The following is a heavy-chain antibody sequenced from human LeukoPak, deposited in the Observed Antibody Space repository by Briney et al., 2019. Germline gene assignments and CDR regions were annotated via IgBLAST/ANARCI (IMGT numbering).Heavy chain of an antibody. J-gene: IGHJ6*04. CDR2: IKSKTDGGTT. CDR3: AELGITMIGGV. D-gene: IGHD3-10*02. CDR1: GFTFSNAW. Sequence: GGSLRLSCAASGFTFSNAWMSWVRQAPGKGLEWVGRIKSKTDGGTTNYAAPVKGRFTISRDDSKNTLYLQMNSLRAEDTAVYYCAELGITMIGGVWGKGTTATISS. V-gene: IGHV3-15*01.